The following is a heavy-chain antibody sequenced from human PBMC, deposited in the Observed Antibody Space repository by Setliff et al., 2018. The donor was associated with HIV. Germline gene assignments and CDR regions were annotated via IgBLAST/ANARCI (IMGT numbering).Heavy chain of an antibody. D-gene: IGHD4-4*01. V-gene: IGHV4-34*01. CDR2: INHSGST. CDR1: GGSISSYY. J-gene: IGHJ4*02. CDR3: ARDPTTGVDY. Sequence: SETLSLTCTVSGGSISSYYWSWIRQPPGKGLEWIGQINHSGSTNYNPSLRSRVTMSLDTSKNQFSLKLNSVTAADTAMYYCARDPTTGVDYWGQGTLVTVSS.